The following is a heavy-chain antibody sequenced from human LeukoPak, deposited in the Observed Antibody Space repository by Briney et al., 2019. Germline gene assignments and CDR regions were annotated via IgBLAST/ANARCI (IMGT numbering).Heavy chain of an antibody. V-gene: IGHV3-30*19. CDR2: ISYDGSNK. D-gene: IGHD6-19*01. Sequence: GGSLRLSCAASGFTFSSYGMYWVRQAPGKGLEWVAVISYDGSNKYYADSVKGRFTISRDNSKNTLYLQMNSLRVEDTAVYYCARGGIAVAGIDFRWFDPWGQGTLVTVSS. CDR1: GFTFSSYG. J-gene: IGHJ5*02. CDR3: ARGGIAVAGIDFRWFDP.